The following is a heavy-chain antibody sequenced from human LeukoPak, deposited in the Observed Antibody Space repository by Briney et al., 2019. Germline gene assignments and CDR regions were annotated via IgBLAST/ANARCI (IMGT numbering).Heavy chain of an antibody. V-gene: IGHV3-30*18. CDR3: AKDPNGDYIGAFDF. Sequence: GRSLRLSCAASGFTFSNYGMHWVRQAPGKGLEWVAVISYDGSYNYYADSVKGRFTISRDNSKNTLYLQMNSLRAGDTAVYYCAKDPNGDYIGAFDFWGQGTMVAVSS. D-gene: IGHD4-17*01. J-gene: IGHJ3*01. CDR2: ISYDGSYN. CDR1: GFTFSNYG.